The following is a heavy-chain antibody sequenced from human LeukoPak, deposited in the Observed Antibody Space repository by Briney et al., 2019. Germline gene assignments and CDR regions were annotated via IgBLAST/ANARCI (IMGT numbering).Heavy chain of an antibody. CDR3: ARSYYYDRKSGYFDY. D-gene: IGHD3-22*01. CDR2: ISYDGSNK. CDR1: GFTFSSYA. V-gene: IGHV3-30-3*01. J-gene: IGHJ4*02. Sequence: PGGSLRLSCAASGFTFSSYAMPWVRQAPGKGLEWVAVISYDGSNKYYADSVKGRFTISRDNSKNTLYLRMNSLRAEDTAVYYCARSYYYDRKSGYFDYWGQGTLVTVSS.